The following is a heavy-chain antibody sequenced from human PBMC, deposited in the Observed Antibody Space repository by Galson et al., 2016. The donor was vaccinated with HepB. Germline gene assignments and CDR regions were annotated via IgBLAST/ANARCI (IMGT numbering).Heavy chain of an antibody. J-gene: IGHJ3*02. Sequence: SLRLSCAASGFTFASYAMTWVRQAPGKGLQWVSSISPSGWSSHDADSVKGRFTTSRDNSRFTLYLQMNSLRVEEAAVYYCARHLRVGSGAHRDVFDIWGRGTMVSVSS. CDR3: ARHLRVGSGAHRDVFDI. V-gene: IGHV3-23*01. CDR1: GFTFASYA. D-gene: IGHD4/OR15-4a*01. CDR2: ISPSGWSS.